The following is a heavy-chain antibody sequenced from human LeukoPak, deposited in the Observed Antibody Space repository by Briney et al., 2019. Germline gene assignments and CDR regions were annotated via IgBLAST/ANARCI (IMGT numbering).Heavy chain of an antibody. V-gene: IGHV3-30-3*01. D-gene: IGHD2-15*01. CDR3: ARASVVAATHWFDP. CDR2: MSFDGSNE. J-gene: IGHJ5*02. CDR1: GFTFSSDP. Sequence: GGSLRLSCAASGFTFSSDPMRWVRQAPGKGLEWVAVMSFDGSNEFYADSVKGRFTIFRDNFKNTLYLQMNSLRPDDTAVYYCARASVVAATHWFDPWGQGTLVTVSS.